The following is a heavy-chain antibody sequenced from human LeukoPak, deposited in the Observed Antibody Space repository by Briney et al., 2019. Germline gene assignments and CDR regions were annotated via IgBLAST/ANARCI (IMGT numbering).Heavy chain of an antibody. D-gene: IGHD3-22*01. CDR1: GFTFSSYG. CDR2: IWYDGSNK. CDR3: ARDDGVFYYDSSGYPFDY. J-gene: IGHJ4*02. Sequence: GGSLRLSCAASGFTFSSYGMHWVRQAPGKGLEWVAVIWYDGSNKYYADSVKGRFTISRDNSKNTLYLQMNSLRAEDTAVYYCARDDGVFYYDSSGYPFDYWGQGTLVTVSS. V-gene: IGHV3-33*01.